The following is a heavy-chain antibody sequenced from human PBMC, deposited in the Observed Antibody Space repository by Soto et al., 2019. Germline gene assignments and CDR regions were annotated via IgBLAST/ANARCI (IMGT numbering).Heavy chain of an antibody. Sequence: PGGSLRLPCAASGFTFSGYAMSWVRQAPGKGLEWVSAISGSGGSTYYADSVKGRFTISRDNSKNTLYLQMNSLRAEDTAVYYCAKDMEVLAVASGAFDIWGQGTMVTVSS. V-gene: IGHV3-23*01. CDR3: AKDMEVLAVASGAFDI. CDR1: GFTFSGYA. D-gene: IGHD6-19*01. J-gene: IGHJ3*02. CDR2: ISGSGGST.